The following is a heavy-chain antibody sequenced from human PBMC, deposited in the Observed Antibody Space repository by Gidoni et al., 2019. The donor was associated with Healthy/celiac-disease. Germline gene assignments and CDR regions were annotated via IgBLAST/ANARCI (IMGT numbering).Heavy chain of an antibody. V-gene: IGHV3-21*01. CDR1: GFTFSSYS. CDR2: ISSSSSYI. J-gene: IGHJ4*02. CDR3: ARGKRRITIFGVVFGPFDY. D-gene: IGHD3-3*01. Sequence: EVQLVESGGGLVKPVGSLRLSCAASGFTFSSYSMNWVRQAPGKGLEWVSSISSSSSYIYYADSVKGRFTISRDNAKNSLYLQMNSLRAEDTAVYYCARGKRRITIFGVVFGPFDYWGQGTLVTVSS.